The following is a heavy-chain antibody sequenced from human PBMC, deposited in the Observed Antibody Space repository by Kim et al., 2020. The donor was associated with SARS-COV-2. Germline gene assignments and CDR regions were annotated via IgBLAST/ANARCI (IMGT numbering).Heavy chain of an antibody. CDR3: ARGVYYDFLRPPYYYYGMDV. V-gene: IGHV4-34*01. J-gene: IGHJ6*02. CDR2: INHSGST. CDR1: GGSFSGYY. D-gene: IGHD3-3*01. Sequence: SETLSLTCAVYGGSFSGYYWSWIRQPPGKGLEWIGEINHSGSTNYNPSLKSRVTISVDTSKNQFSLKLSSVTAADTAVYYCARGVYYDFLRPPYYYYGMDVWGQGTTVTVSS.